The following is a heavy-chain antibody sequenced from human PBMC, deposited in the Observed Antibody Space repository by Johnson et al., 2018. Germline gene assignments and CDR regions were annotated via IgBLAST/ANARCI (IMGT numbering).Heavy chain of an antibody. Sequence: VQLVQSGGGSVQPGGSLRLSCAASGFIFGNNAMTWVRQAPGKGLEWVSAISGSGGSTFYADSVKGRFTISRDNSKNTLFLQMNSLRAEDTAEYYCARGPSSSWHHCHYYRDVWGKGTAVTVSS. CDR3: ARGPSSSWHHCHYYRDV. CDR2: ISGSGGST. D-gene: IGHD6-13*01. V-gene: IGHV3-23*04. CDR1: GFIFGNNA. J-gene: IGHJ6*03.